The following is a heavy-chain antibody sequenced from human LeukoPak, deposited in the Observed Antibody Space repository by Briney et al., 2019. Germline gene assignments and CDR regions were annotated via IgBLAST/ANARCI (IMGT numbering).Heavy chain of an antibody. J-gene: IGHJ4*02. CDR2: IYYSVST. CDR3: ARGVGIAPHTFDC. D-gene: IGHD2-21*01. Sequence: QTMSLTCPVSAPSIGIYYWRCIRQPPESGMGWIGYIYYSVSTKYTPSLKSRVTISLDPSKNEFSLKLSSVTAADTAVYYCARGVGIAPHTFDCWGERTLVTVSS. CDR1: APSIGIYY. V-gene: IGHV4-59*01.